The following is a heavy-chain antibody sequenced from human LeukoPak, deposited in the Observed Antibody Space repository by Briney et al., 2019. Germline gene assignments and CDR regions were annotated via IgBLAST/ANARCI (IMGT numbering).Heavy chain of an antibody. CDR3: ARGNSTYSTYFDFCGMDV. D-gene: IGHD2/OR15-2a*01. V-gene: IGHV4-30-4*01. J-gene: IGHJ6*02. CDR1: GGSINSGDYY. CDR2: TYYSGST. Sequence: SETLSLTCTVSGGSINSGDYYWSWIRQPPGKGLEWIGYTYYSGSTYYKPSLKSRVTISVDTSKNQFSLKLSSVTAADTAVYYCARGNSTYSTYFDFCGMDVWGQGTTVTVSS.